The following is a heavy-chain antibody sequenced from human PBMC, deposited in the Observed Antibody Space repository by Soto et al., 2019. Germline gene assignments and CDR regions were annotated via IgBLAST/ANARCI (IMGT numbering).Heavy chain of an antibody. CDR1: GFIFSSFG. V-gene: IGHV3-33*03. J-gene: IGHJ4*02. CDR3: AKDLGLLWFGGLLSLPAY. CDR2: ISYDGNKK. Sequence: QVQLVESGGGVVQPGRSLRLSCAASGFIFSSFGMHWVRQAPGKGLEWVAVISYDGNKKYYADSVKGRFTISRDKSKNTMSLQMNSLRAEDTAVYYCAKDLGLLWFGGLLSLPAYWGQGPLVTVSS. D-gene: IGHD3-10*01.